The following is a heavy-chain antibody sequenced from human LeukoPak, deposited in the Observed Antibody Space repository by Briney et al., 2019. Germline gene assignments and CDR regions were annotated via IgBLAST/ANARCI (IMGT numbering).Heavy chain of an antibody. Sequence: GGSLRLSCAASGFTFDDYTMHWVRQAPGKGLEWVSLISWDGGSTYYADSVKGRFTISRDNSKNSLYLQMNSLRTEDTALYYCAKDSGLRDYYYMDVWGKGTTVTVSS. D-gene: IGHD3-10*01. V-gene: IGHV3-43*01. CDR3: AKDSGLRDYYYMDV. J-gene: IGHJ6*03. CDR2: ISWDGGST. CDR1: GFTFDDYT.